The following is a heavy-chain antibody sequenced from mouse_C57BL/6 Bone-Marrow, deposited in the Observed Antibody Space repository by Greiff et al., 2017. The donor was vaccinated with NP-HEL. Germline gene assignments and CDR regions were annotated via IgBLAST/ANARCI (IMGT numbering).Heavy chain of an antibody. Sequence: DVMLVESGGDLVKPGGSLKLSCAASGFTFSSYGMSWVRQTPDKRLEWVATISSGGSYTYYPDSVKGRFTISRDNAKNTLYLQMSSLKSEDTAMYYCARHWTVGGEAFAYWGQGTLVTVSA. J-gene: IGHJ3*01. CDR2: ISSGGSYT. D-gene: IGHD1-1*01. CDR1: GFTFSSYG. CDR3: ARHWTVGGEAFAY. V-gene: IGHV5-6*02.